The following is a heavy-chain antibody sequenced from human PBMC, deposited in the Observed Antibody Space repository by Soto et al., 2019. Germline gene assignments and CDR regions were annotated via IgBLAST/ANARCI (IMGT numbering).Heavy chain of an antibody. CDR3: TTRPPGYAPLLELDY. CDR1: GFTFSYAW. J-gene: IGHJ4*02. D-gene: IGHD1-1*01. Sequence: GGSLILSCAASGFTFSYAWMNWVRQAPGKGLEWVGRIKSKTDGGTTDYAAPVKGRFTISRDGSKNTLYLQMNSLKIEDTAVYYCTTRPPGYAPLLELDYWGQGTLVTVSS. V-gene: IGHV3-15*01. CDR2: IKSKTDGGTT.